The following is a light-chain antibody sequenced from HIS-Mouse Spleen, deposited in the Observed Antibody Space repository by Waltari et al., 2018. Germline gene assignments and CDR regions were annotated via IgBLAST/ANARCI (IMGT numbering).Light chain of an antibody. V-gene: IGLV2-8*01. Sequence: QSALTQPPSASGSPGQSVTISCTGTSSDVGGYNYVSWYQQHPGKAPKLIIYEVSKRPSGGPDRFSGSKSGNTASLTVSGLQAEDEADYYCSSYAGSNIVVFGGGTKLTVL. J-gene: IGLJ2*01. CDR3: SSYAGSNIVV. CDR1: SSDVGGYNY. CDR2: EVS.